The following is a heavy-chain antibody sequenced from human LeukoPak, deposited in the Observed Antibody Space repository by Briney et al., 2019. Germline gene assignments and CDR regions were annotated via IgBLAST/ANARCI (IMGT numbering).Heavy chain of an antibody. CDR2: IYYSGST. V-gene: IGHV4-59*01. CDR1: GGSISSYY. D-gene: IGHD3-22*01. CDR3: ARVTGYMIEDYFDY. Sequence: SETLSLTCTVSGGSISSYYWSWIRQPPGKGLEWIGYIYYSGSTDYNPPLKSRVTISVETSKNQFSLKLSSVTAADTAVYYCARVTGYMIEDYFDYWGQGTLVTVSS. J-gene: IGHJ4*02.